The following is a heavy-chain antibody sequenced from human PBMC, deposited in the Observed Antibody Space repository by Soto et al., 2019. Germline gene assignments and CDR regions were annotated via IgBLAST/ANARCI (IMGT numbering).Heavy chain of an antibody. D-gene: IGHD3-10*01. Sequence: ASVKVSCKASGGTFSSYAISWVRQAPGQGLEWMGGIIPIFGTANYAQKFQGRVTITADESTSTAYMELSSLRSEDTAVYYCARAWDHVGLYYGSGSLIGYWGQGTLVTVSS. V-gene: IGHV1-69*13. CDR3: ARAWDHVGLYYGSGSLIGY. CDR2: IIPIFGTA. CDR1: GGTFSSYA. J-gene: IGHJ4*02.